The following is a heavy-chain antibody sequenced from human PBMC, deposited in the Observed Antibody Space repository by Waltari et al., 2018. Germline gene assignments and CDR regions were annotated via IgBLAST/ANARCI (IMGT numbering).Heavy chain of an antibody. D-gene: IGHD7-27*01. CDR1: GFTLSRYG. CDR2: IRYDGSDK. V-gene: IGHV3-30*02. J-gene: IGHJ4*02. CDR3: AKEELGSPDY. Sequence: QVQLVESGGGVVQPGGSLRLSCAASGFTLSRYGNTCVRKAPTKGLEWVAFIRYDGSDKYYADSVKGRFTISRDNSKNTLYLQMNSLRAEDTAVYYCAKEELGSPDYWGQGTLVTVSS.